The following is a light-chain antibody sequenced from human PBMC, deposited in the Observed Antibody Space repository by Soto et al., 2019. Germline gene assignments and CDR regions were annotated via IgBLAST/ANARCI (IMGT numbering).Light chain of an antibody. CDR3: QQYGSSRT. Sequence: EIVLTQSPGTLSLSPGERASLSCRASQSLTSTYLARYQQKPGQAPRLLFYGASSRATGLPDRFSGSGSATDFPLTISRLEPEDFAVCYCQQYGSSRTFGQGTKLEIK. CDR1: QSLTSTY. CDR2: GAS. V-gene: IGKV3-20*01. J-gene: IGKJ2*01.